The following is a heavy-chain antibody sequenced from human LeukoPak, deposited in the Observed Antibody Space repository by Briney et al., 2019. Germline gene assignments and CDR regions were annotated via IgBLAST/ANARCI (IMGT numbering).Heavy chain of an antibody. CDR2: TSGSGGST. J-gene: IGHJ4*02. D-gene: IGHD2-15*01. Sequence: GGSLRLSCAASGFTFSSYAMSWVRQAPGKGLEWVSGTSGSGGSTYYAGSVKGRFTISRDNSKNTLYLQMNSLRVEDTAVYYCARNGGSQCYSHLDSWGQGTLVTVSS. V-gene: IGHV3-23*01. CDR1: GFTFSSYA. CDR3: ARNGGSQCYSHLDS.